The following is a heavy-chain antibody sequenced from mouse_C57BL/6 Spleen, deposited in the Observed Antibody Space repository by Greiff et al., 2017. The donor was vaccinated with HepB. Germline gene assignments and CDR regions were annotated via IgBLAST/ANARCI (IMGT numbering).Heavy chain of an antibody. CDR1: GFTFSSYA. Sequence: EVQLMESGGGLVKPGGSLKLSCAASGFTFSSYAMSWVRQTPEKRLEWVATISDGGSYTYYPDNVKGRFTISRDNAKNNLYLQMSHLKSEDTAMYYCARDGYYVDYWGQGTTLTVSS. D-gene: IGHD2-2*01. CDR3: ARDGYYVDY. CDR2: ISDGGSYT. V-gene: IGHV5-4*01. J-gene: IGHJ2*01.